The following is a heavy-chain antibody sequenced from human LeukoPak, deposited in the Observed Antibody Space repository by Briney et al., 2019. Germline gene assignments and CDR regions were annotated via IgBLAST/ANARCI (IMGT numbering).Heavy chain of an antibody. J-gene: IGHJ6*03. CDR1: GFTFSSYG. Sequence: TGRSLRLSCAASGFTFSSYGMHWVRQAPGKGLEWVSYIGTSSATIYYADSVKGRFTISRDNAKNSVYLHMNSLRAEDTALYYCARGGPRSPYSYYMDVWGKGTTVTVSS. CDR3: ARGGPRSPYSYYMDV. D-gene: IGHD3-16*01. V-gene: IGHV3-48*01. CDR2: IGTSSATI.